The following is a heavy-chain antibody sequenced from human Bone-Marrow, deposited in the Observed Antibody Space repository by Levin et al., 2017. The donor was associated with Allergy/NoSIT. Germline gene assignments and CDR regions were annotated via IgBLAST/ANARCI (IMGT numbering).Heavy chain of an antibody. J-gene: IGHJ4*02. Sequence: SGPTLVKPTQTLTLTCTFSGFSLSPSGVGVGWIRQPPGKALEWLALIYWDDDKRYSPSLKSRLTITKDTSKNQVVLTMTNMDPVDTATYYCAHTRIQLWLLWVSPRPQFPYYFDYWGQGTLVTVSS. D-gene: IGHD5-18*01. V-gene: IGHV2-5*02. CDR3: AHTRIQLWLLWVSPRPQFPYYFDY. CDR2: IYWDDDK. CDR1: GFSLSPSGVG.